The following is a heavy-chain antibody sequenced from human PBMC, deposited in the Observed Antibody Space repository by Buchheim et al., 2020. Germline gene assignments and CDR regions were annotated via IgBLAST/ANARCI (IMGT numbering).Heavy chain of an antibody. V-gene: IGHV3-33*01. Sequence: QVQLVESGGGVVQPGRSLRLSCAASGFTFSSYGMHWVRQAPGKGLEWVAVIWYDGSNKYYADSVKGRFTISRDNSKNTLYLQMNSLRAEDTAVYYCARDDTYYDILTGWLSGFGMDVWGQGTT. J-gene: IGHJ6*02. CDR2: IWYDGSNK. CDR3: ARDDTYYDILTGWLSGFGMDV. CDR1: GFTFSSYG. D-gene: IGHD3-9*01.